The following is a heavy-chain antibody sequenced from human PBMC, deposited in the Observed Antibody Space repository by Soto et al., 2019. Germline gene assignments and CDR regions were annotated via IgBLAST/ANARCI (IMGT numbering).Heavy chain of an antibody. V-gene: IGHV1-69*01. CDR3: ARDSGAKLSSS. J-gene: IGHJ4*02. Sequence: QVQLVQSGAERRSPGSSVKVSCKASGGTFSSYRINWVRQAPGQGLEWVGGIVPIYRTADYAQKFQGRVTITADESARTAYMELRGLKSQDTAVYYCARDSGAKLSSSWGQGTLVTVSS. CDR2: IVPIYRTA. D-gene: IGHD6-13*01. CDR1: GGTFSSYR.